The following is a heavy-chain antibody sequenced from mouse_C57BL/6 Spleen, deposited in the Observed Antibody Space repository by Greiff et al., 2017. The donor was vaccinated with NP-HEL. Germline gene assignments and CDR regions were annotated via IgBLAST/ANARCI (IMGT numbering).Heavy chain of an antibody. CDR1: GFTFSSYG. J-gene: IGHJ4*01. V-gene: IGHV5-6*01. D-gene: IGHD2-3*01. CDR3: ARGGLLRRAMDY. Sequence: EVQRVESGGDLVKPGGSLKLSCAASGFTFSSYGMSWVRQTPDKRLEWVATISSGGSYTYYPDSVKGRFTISRDNAKNTLYLQMSSLKSEDTAMYYGARGGLLRRAMDYWGQGTSVTVSS. CDR2: ISSGGSYT.